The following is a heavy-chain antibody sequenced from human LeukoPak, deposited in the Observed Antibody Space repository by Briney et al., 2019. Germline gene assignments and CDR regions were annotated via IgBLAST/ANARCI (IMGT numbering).Heavy chain of an antibody. Sequence: ASVKVSCKASGYTFTSYGISWVRQAPGQGLEWMGWISAYNGNTNYAQKLQGRVTMTTDTSTSTAYMELRGLRSDDTAVYYCARGSSVFGVVSYYFDYWGQGTLVTVSS. J-gene: IGHJ4*02. CDR2: ISAYNGNT. D-gene: IGHD3-3*01. CDR1: GYTFTSYG. V-gene: IGHV1-18*01. CDR3: ARGSSVFGVVSYYFDY.